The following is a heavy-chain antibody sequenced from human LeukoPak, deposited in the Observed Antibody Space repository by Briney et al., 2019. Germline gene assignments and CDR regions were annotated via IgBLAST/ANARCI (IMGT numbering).Heavy chain of an antibody. CDR3: ARDARYYDFWSGYYQHFDY. Sequence: GGSLRLSCAASGFTFSSYSMNWVRQAPGKGLEWVSYISSSTIYYADSVKGRFTISRDNAKNSLYLQMNSLRAEDTAVYYCARDARYYDFWSGYYQHFDYWGQGTLVTVSS. D-gene: IGHD3-3*01. V-gene: IGHV3-48*01. CDR2: ISSSTI. CDR1: GFTFSSYS. J-gene: IGHJ4*02.